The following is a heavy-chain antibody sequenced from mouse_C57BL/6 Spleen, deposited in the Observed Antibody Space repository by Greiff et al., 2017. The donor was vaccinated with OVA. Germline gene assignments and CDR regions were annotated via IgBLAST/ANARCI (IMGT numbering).Heavy chain of an antibody. CDR1: GYAFSSYW. CDR3: AGYDYDIAMDY. D-gene: IGHD2-4*01. V-gene: IGHV1-80*01. Sequence: QVQLKQSGAELVKPGASVKISCKASGYAFSSYWMNWVKQRPGKGLEWIGQIYPGDGDTNYNGKFKGKATLTADKSSSTAYMQLSSLTSEDSAVYFCAGYDYDIAMDYWGQGTSVTVSS. J-gene: IGHJ4*01. CDR2: IYPGDGDT.